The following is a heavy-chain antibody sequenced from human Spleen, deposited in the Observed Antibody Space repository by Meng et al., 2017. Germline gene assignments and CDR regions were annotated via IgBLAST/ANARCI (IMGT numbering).Heavy chain of an antibody. CDR2: ISADNGKT. V-gene: IGHV1-3*01. CDR1: GYIFTNYA. J-gene: IGHJ5*02. Sequence: ASVKVSCKASGYIFTNYAMHWVRQAPGQRLEWMGWISADNGKTKYSQKFQDRVTFSRDTSASTAYMELSSLRSEDTAVYYCARGENSTPLHNWFDPWGQGTLVTVSS. D-gene: IGHD2-15*01. CDR3: ARGENSTPLHNWFDP.